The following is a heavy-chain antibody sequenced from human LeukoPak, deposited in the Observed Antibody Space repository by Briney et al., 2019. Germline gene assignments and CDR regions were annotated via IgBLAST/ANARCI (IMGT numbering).Heavy chain of an antibody. J-gene: IGHJ4*02. CDR2: IYHSGST. Sequence: SETLSLTCTVSGGSITSSGYFWGWVRQPPGKGLEWIGSIYHSGSTYYNPSLKSRVTISIDTSKNQFSLKLNSVTAADTAVYYCARVPVVGGYYFDYWGQGTLVTVSS. CDR3: ARVPVVGGYYFDY. CDR1: GGSITSSGYF. V-gene: IGHV4-39*07. D-gene: IGHD3-10*01.